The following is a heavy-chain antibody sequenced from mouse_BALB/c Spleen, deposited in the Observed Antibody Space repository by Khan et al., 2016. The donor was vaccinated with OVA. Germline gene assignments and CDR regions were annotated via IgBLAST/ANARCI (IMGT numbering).Heavy chain of an antibody. CDR1: GFNIKDYY. CDR3: ARSGYSAWFAY. J-gene: IGHJ3*01. CDR2: IDPENGET. V-gene: IGHV14-1*02. Sequence: EVKLEVSGAELVRPGALVKLSCKASGFNIKDYYIHWVKQRPEQGLEWIGWIDPENGETVYDPKFQGKAIITADTSSNTAYLHLSSLTSEDTAVYYCARSGYSAWFAYWGQGALVTVSS.